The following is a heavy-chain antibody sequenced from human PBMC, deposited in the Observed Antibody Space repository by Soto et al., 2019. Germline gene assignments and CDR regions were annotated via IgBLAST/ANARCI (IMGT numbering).Heavy chain of an antibody. CDR2: ISYDGSNK. CDR1: GFTFSSYA. Sequence: PGGSLRLSCAASGFTFSSYAMHWVRQAPGKGLEWVAVISYDGSNKYYADSVKGRFTISRDNSKNKLYLQMNSLRAEDTAVYYCAKDSGYSYGYAPFDYWGQGTLVTVSS. CDR3: AKDSGYSYGYAPFDY. D-gene: IGHD5-18*01. J-gene: IGHJ4*02. V-gene: IGHV3-30-3*01.